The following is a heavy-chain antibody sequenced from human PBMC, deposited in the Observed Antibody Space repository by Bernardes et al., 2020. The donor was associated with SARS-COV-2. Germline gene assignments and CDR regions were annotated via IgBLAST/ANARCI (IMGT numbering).Heavy chain of an antibody. CDR1: GFTFSSYA. CDR3: AKQPGSSSPFDY. V-gene: IGHV3-23*01. J-gene: IGHJ4*02. D-gene: IGHD6-13*01. Sequence: GGSLRLSCAASGFTFSSYAMSWVRQAPGKGLEWVSTISGSGGYTYYADSVKGRFTISRDNSKNTLYVQMNSLRAEDTALYYCAKQPGSSSPFDYWGQGTLVTVSS. CDR2: ISGSGGYT.